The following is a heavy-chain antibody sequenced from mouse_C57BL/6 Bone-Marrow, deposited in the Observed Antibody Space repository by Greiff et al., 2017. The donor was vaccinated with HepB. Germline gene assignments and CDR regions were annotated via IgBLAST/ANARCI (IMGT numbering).Heavy chain of an antibody. CDR1: GYTFPSYG. Sequence: VQLQQSGAELARPGASVKLSCKASGYTFPSYGISWVKQRTGQGLEWIGEIYPRSGNTYNNEKFKSKATLTVDKPSSTTYMQLSSLTSEDSAVYYCSRLRGSSPCDYWGQGTTLTVSS. J-gene: IGHJ2*01. CDR2: IYPRSGNT. CDR3: SRLRGSSPCDY. D-gene: IGHD1-1*01. V-gene: IGHV1-81*01.